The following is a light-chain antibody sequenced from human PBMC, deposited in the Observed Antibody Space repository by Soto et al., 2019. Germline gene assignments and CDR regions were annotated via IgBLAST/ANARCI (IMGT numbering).Light chain of an antibody. V-gene: IGKV3-20*01. CDR3: QQYGSSSYT. CDR1: QSVSNSY. Sequence: EIVLTQSPGTLSLSPGERATLSCRASQSVSNSYLAWYQQKPGQAPSLLIYGASSRATGIPDRFSGSGSGTDFTLTISRLEPEDFAVYYCQQYGSSSYTFGQGTKLEIK. CDR2: GAS. J-gene: IGKJ2*01.